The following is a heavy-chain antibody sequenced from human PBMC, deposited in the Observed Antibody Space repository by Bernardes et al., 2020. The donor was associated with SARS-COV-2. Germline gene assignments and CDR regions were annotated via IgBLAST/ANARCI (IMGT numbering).Heavy chain of an antibody. D-gene: IGHD4-17*01. CDR1: GYTLTELS. CDR2: FDPEDGET. J-gene: IGHJ5*02. Sequence: VKVSCKVSGYTLTELSMHWVRQAPGNGLEWMGGFDPEDGETIYAQKFQGRVTMTEDTSTDTAYMELSSLRSEDTAVYYCATANVDYENWFDPWGQGTLVTVSS. CDR3: ATANVDYENWFDP. V-gene: IGHV1-24*01.